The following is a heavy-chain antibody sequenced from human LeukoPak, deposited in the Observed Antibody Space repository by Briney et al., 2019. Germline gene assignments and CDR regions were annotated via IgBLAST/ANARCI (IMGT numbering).Heavy chain of an antibody. V-gene: IGHV3-9*01. CDR3: AKGRDKYQLLSKNWFDP. D-gene: IGHD2-2*01. J-gene: IGHJ5*02. CDR2: ISGSI. Sequence: GGSLRLSCAASGFTFVDYAMHWVRQAPGKGLEWVSGISGSIGYADSVKGRFTISRDNAKNSLYLQMNSLRAEDTALYYCAKGRDKYQLLSKNWFDPWGQGTLVTVSS. CDR1: GFTFVDYA.